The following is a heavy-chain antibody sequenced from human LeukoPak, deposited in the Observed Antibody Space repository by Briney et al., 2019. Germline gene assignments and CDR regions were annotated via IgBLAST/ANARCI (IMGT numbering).Heavy chain of an antibody. Sequence: GGSLRLSCAASGFTFSSYAMIWVRQAPGKGLEWVSAIRGSGGSTYYADSVKVRFTISRDNSKNTLYLQMNSLRTEDTAVYYCARGRGSWYGVYFDYWGQGTLVTVSS. CDR3: ARGRGSWYGVYFDY. V-gene: IGHV3-23*01. D-gene: IGHD6-13*01. CDR2: IRGSGGST. J-gene: IGHJ4*02. CDR1: GFTFSSYA.